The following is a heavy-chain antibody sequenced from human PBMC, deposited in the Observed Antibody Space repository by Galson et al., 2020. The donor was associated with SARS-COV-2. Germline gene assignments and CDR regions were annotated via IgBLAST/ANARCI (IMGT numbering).Heavy chain of an antibody. Sequence: ETSETLSLTCSVSDVSMTSYYWSWLRPPPGKGLEWIGYLSYSGRTHYNSSLRSRVTILVDTSRNQFSLKLSSVTAADTAIYYCARDPAPLYGDNYYYGMDVWGRGTTVTVSS. CDR1: DVSMTSYY. CDR3: ARDPAPLYGDNYYYGMDV. D-gene: IGHD4-17*01. J-gene: IGHJ6*02. V-gene: IGHV4-59*01. CDR2: LSYSGRT.